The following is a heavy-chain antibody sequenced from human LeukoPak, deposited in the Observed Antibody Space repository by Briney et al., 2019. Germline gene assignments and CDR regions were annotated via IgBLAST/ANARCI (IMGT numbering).Heavy chain of an antibody. D-gene: IGHD7-27*01. J-gene: IGHJ4*02. V-gene: IGHV4-30-2*01. CDR1: GGSISSGGYY. Sequence: SQTLPLTCTVSGGSISSGGYYWSWIRQPPGKGLEWIGYIYHSGSTYYNPSLKSRVTISVDTSKNQFSLKLSSVTAADTAVYYCAQTRLGMNYFDYWGQGTLVTVSS. CDR3: AQTRLGMNYFDY. CDR2: IYHSGST.